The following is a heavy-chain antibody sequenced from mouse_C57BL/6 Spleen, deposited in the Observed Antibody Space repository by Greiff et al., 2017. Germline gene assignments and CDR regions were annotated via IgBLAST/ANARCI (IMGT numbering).Heavy chain of an antibody. CDR1: GSAFSSSW. CDR3: AQTAQAPFAY. D-gene: IGHD3-2*02. CDR2: IYPGDGDT. J-gene: IGHJ3*01. Sequence: QVQLKQSVPELVRPGASVKISCTASGSAFSSSWMNWVKQRPGKGLEWIGRIYPGDGDTNYNGKFKGKATLTADKSSSTAYMQLSSLTYEDSAVYFCAQTAQAPFAYWGQGTLVTVSA. V-gene: IGHV1-82*01.